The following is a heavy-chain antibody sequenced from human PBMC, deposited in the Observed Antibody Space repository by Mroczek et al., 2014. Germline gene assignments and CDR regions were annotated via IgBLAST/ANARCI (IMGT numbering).Heavy chain of an antibody. CDR1: GGSISSGGYY. J-gene: IGHJ4*02. CDR2: IYYSGST. D-gene: IGHD6-19*01. V-gene: IGHV4-31*03. Sequence: QVQLVESGPGLVKPSQTLSLTCTVPGGSISSGGYYWSWIRQHPGKGLEWIGYIYYSGSTYYNPSLKSRVTISVDTSKNQFSLKLSSVTAADTAVYYCARKGGYSSESDYWGQGTLVTVSS. CDR3: ARKGGYSSESDY.